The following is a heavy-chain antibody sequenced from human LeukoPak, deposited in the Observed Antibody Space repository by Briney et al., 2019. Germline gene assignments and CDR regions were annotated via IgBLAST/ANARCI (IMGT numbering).Heavy chain of an antibody. D-gene: IGHD1-1*01. CDR2: INHSGST. CDR3: ARLNWNDGYIADY. J-gene: IGHJ4*02. Sequence: KTSETLSLTCAVYGGSFSGYYWSWIRQPPGKGLEWIGEINHSGSTNYNPSLKSRVTISVDTSKNQFSLKLSSVTAADTAVYYCARLNWNDGYIADYWGQGTLVTVSS. CDR1: GGSFSGYY. V-gene: IGHV4-34*01.